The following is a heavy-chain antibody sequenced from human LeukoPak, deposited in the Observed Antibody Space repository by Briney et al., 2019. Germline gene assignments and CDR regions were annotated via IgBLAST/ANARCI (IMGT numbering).Heavy chain of an antibody. V-gene: IGHV3-30*02. CDR1: GFTFTIYG. CDR3: AKIDSHDDTYYYDSSGYYPDY. Sequence: GGSLRLSCAASGFTFTIYGMHWVRQVPGKGLEWVAFIRYDGSHKYYADSVKGRFTISRDNSKNTLYLQMNSLRAEDTAVYYCAKIDSHDDTYYYDSSGYYPDYWGQGTLVTVSS. D-gene: IGHD3-22*01. J-gene: IGHJ4*02. CDR2: IRYDGSHK.